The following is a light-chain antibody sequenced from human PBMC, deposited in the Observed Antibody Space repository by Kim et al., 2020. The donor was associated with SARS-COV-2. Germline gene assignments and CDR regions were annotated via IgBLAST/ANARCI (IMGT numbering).Light chain of an antibody. Sequence: QSVLTQPASVSGSPGQSITISCTGTSSDIGAYNYVSWYQQHPDKAPKLMIYDVSNRPSGVSSRFSGSKSGNTASLTISGLQAEDEADYYCNSYTSSRTLIFGGGTQLTVL. J-gene: IGLJ2*01. CDR2: DVS. CDR3: NSYTSSRTLI. CDR1: SSDIGAYNY. V-gene: IGLV2-14*03.